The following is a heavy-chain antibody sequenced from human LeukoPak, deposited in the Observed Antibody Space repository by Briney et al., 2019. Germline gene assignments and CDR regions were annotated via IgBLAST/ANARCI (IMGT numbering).Heavy chain of an antibody. CDR2: IIPIFGTA. J-gene: IGHJ6*02. V-gene: IGHV1-69*01. Sequence: SVKVSCKASGGTFSSYAISWVRQAPGQGLEWMGGIIPIFGTANYAQKFQGRVTITADESTSTAYMELSSLRSEDTAAYYCARDHRDYDILTGYYQDYYGMDVWGQGTTVTVSS. CDR1: GGTFSSYA. CDR3: ARDHRDYDILTGYYQDYYGMDV. D-gene: IGHD3-9*01.